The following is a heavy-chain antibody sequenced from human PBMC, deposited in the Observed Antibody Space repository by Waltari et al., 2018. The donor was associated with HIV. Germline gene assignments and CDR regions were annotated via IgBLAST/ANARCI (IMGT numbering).Heavy chain of an antibody. CDR1: GGSFSDSY. V-gene: IGHV4-34*01. J-gene: IGHJ4*02. Sequence: QVQLQQWGAGLLKPSETLSLPCAVHGGSFSDSYWSWIRQPPGKGLEWIGEINHSGTTNYNPSLNSRVTISVDTSKNQFSLKLSSVTAADTAVYYCARGGNYYRSGSYYKLDYWGQGTLVTVSS. CDR2: INHSGTT. D-gene: IGHD3-10*01. CDR3: ARGGNYYRSGSYYKLDY.